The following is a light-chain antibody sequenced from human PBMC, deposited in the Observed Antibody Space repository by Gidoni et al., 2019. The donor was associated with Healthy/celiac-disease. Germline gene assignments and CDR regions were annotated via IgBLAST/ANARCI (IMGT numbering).Light chain of an antibody. J-gene: IGKJ4*01. Sequence: IVMTHTPATLSVSPGARATLSCRASQSVSSILACYQQKPGQAPRLLIYGSSTRATGIPARFSGSGSGTEFTLTIRSRQSEDFAVYYCQQYNNWPPLTFGGGTKVEIK. CDR3: QQYNNWPPLT. V-gene: IGKV3-15*01. CDR2: GSS. CDR1: QSVSSI.